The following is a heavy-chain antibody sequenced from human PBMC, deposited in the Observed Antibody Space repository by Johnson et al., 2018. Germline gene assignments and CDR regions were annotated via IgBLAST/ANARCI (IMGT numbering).Heavy chain of an antibody. V-gene: IGHV3-23*04. CDR1: GFTFSNYP. Sequence: VQLVQSGGGLVQPGGSLRLSCAASGFTFSNYPMSWVRQAPGKGLEWVSYISGIGDSTYYAASVRGRFTISRDNSKNTLYLQMHRLRDDDTAIYYCAKDRNTLTTIITDAFDIWGQGTMVTVYS. CDR2: ISGIGDST. CDR3: AKDRNTLTTIITDAFDI. D-gene: IGHD3-22*01. J-gene: IGHJ3*02.